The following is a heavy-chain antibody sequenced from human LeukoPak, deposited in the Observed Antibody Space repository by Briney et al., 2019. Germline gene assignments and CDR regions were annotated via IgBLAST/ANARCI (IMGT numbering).Heavy chain of an antibody. J-gene: IGHJ4*02. CDR2: IYSSGNT. D-gene: IGHD1-26*01. CDR3: ARHNSGTYLD. V-gene: IGHV4-39*01. CDR1: GGSISSSGYY. Sequence: SETLSLTCAVSGGSISSSGYYWGWIRQPPGKGLDWIGSIYSSGNTYYSPSLKSRVTISLDTSKNQFSLRLSSVTAADTAVYYCARHNSGTYLDWGQGNLVTVSS.